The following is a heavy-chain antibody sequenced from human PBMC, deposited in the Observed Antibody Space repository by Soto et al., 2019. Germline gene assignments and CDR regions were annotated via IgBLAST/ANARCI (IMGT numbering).Heavy chain of an antibody. V-gene: IGHV3-30-3*01. CDR1: GFTFINYA. CDR3: AKVYYYDSSGYYDY. D-gene: IGHD3-22*01. Sequence: LRLSCAASGFTFINYAMHWVRQAPGKGLEWVAVISYDGSNKYYADSVKGRFTISRDNSKNTLYLQMNSLRAEDTAVYYCAKVYYYDSSGYYDYWGQGTQVTVSS. J-gene: IGHJ4*02. CDR2: ISYDGSNK.